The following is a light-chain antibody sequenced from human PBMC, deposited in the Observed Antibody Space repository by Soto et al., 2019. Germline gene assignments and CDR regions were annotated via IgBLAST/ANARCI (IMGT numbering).Light chain of an antibody. Sequence: EIVMTQSPATLSGSSREGATLCFMASQNIRTKLAWYQQKPGQAPRLLISGASTRATGIPVRFSGSGSGTEFALAISSLQSEDFAVYYCQQYEGWPSITFGQGTRLEIK. CDR2: GAS. CDR1: QNIRTK. CDR3: QQYEGWPSIT. J-gene: IGKJ5*01. V-gene: IGKV3-15*01.